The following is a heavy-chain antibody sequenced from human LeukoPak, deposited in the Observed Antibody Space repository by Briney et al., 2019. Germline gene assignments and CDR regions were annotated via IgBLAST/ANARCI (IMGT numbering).Heavy chain of an antibody. CDR3: AIDLYYYDSSGYMHEY. J-gene: IGHJ4*02. V-gene: IGHV3-21*01. D-gene: IGHD3-22*01. CDR2: ISSSSSYI. Sequence: GGSLRLSCAASGFTFSSYSMNWVRQAPGKGLEWVSSISSSSSYIYYADPVKGRFTISRDNAKNSLYLQMNSLRAEDTAVYYCAIDLYYYDSSGYMHEYWGQGTLVTVTS. CDR1: GFTFSSYS.